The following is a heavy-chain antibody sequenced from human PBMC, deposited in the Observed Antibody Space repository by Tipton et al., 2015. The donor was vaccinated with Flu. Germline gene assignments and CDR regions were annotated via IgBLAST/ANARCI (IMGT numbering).Heavy chain of an antibody. CDR2: IYYSGST. D-gene: IGHD5-18*01. Sequence: TLSLTCTVSGGSISSYYWSWIRQPPGKGLEWIGYIYYSGSTNYNPSLKSRVTISVDTSKNQFSLKLSSVTAADTAVYYCARVDTAMAIDYWGQGTLVTVSS. J-gene: IGHJ4*02. CDR1: GGSISSYY. CDR3: ARVDTAMAIDY. V-gene: IGHV4-59*01.